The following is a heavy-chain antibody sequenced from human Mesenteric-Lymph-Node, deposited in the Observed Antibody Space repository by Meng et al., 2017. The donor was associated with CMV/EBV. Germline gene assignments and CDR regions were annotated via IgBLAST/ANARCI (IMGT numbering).Heavy chain of an antibody. V-gene: IGHV3-15*01. Sequence: ETLSLTCAGSGFTFNNAWMSWVRQAPGKGLEYIGRIKSKTDGGTTDYAAPVNGRFTISRDDSKNTLYLQMSSLKTEDTAVYYCTTGTPDNVVVPAWVGADYYYGMDVWGQGTTVTVSS. J-gene: IGHJ6*02. D-gene: IGHD2-2*01. CDR3: TTGTPDNVVVPAWVGADYYYGMDV. CDR1: GFTFNNAW. CDR2: IKSKTDGGTT.